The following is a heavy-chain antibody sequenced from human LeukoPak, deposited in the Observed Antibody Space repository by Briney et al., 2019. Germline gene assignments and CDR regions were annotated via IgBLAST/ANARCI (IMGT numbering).Heavy chain of an antibody. D-gene: IGHD3-16*02. CDR1: GFTFSSYS. CDR3: ARDHGGVIPA. J-gene: IGHJ5*02. CDR2: ISSSSSYI. V-gene: IGHV3-21*01. Sequence: GGSLRLSCAASGFTFSSYSMNWVRQAPGKGLEWVSSISSSSSYIYYADSVKGRFTISRDNAKNSLYLQMNSLRADDTAVYYCARDHGGVIPAWGQGTLVTVSS.